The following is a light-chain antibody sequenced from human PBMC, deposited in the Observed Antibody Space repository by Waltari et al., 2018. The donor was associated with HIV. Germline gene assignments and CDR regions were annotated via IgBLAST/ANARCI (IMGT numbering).Light chain of an antibody. J-gene: IGLJ3*02. CDR3: QSYDSSLSGSV. Sequence: QSVLTQPPSVSGAPGQRVTISCTGSSSNIGAGYDVHWYQQFPGSAPKLLINGNGKRPSGVPDRVSDSKPGTSASLAITGLQAEDEADYYCQSYDSSLSGSVFGGGTKLTVL. V-gene: IGLV1-40*01. CDR1: SSNIGAGYD. CDR2: GNG.